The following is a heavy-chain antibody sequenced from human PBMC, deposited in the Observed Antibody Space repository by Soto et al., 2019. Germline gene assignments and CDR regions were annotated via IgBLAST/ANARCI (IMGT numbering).Heavy chain of an antibody. CDR1: GFTFNNYV. CDR2: ISGSGGTS. J-gene: IGHJ4*02. Sequence: EVQLLESGGGLVQPGGSLRLSCTVSGFTFNNYVMSWVRQAPGKGRAWVSAISGSGGTSYYADSVKGRFTISRDNSKDTLFLQMNSLRTEDTAVYYCAKSYITGAAYFDYWGQGTLVTVSS. V-gene: IGHV3-23*01. CDR3: AKSYITGAAYFDY. D-gene: IGHD6-19*01.